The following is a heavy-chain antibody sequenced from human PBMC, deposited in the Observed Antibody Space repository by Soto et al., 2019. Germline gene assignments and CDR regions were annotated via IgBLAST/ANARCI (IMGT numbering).Heavy chain of an antibody. CDR1: GYSCSNNW. CDR2: IYPGDSDT. V-gene: IGHV5-51*01. J-gene: IGHJ6*02. CDR3: ARIRGPHYYYGMDV. D-gene: IGHD3-10*01. Sequence: GESLKISGKGSGYSCSNNWIGWVRQMAGKGLEWMGIIYPGDSDTRYTPSFQGQVTFSADRSISTAYLQWTSLKASDTAIYYCARIRGPHYYYGMDVWGQGTTVTVSS.